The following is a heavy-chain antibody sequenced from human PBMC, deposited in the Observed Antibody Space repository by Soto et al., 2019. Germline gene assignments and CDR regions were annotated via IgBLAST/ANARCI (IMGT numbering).Heavy chain of an antibody. Sequence: ASVKVSCKASGYTFTGYYMHWVRQAPGQGLEWMGWINPNSGGTNYAQKFQGRVTMTRDTSISTAYMELSRLRSDDTAVYYCATDQQLASKKDYYYYYGMDVWGQGTTVTVSS. D-gene: IGHD6-6*01. CDR3: ATDQQLASKKDYYYYYGMDV. CDR1: GYTFTGYY. V-gene: IGHV1-2*02. J-gene: IGHJ6*02. CDR2: INPNSGGT.